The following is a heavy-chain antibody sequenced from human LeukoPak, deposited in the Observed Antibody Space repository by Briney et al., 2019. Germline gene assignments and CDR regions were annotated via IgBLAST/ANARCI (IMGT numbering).Heavy chain of an antibody. D-gene: IGHD6-13*01. J-gene: IGHJ3*02. CDR3: ARPLISSSFAFDI. CDR2: IYPGDSDT. V-gene: IGHV5-51*01. CDR1: GYRFTSYW. Sequence: GESLKISCKGSGYRFTSYWIGWVRQMPGKGLEWMGFIYPGDSDTRYSPSFQGQVTISADKSISTAYLQWSSLKASDTAMYYCARPLISSSFAFDIWGQGTMVTVSS.